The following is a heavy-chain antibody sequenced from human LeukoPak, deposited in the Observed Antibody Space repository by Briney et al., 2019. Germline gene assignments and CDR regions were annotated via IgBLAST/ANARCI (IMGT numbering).Heavy chain of an antibody. D-gene: IGHD1-26*01. V-gene: IGHV4-59*08. Sequence: SETLSLTCTVSGGSISSYYWSWIRQPPGKGLEWIGYIYYSGSTNYNPSLKSRVTISVDTSKNQFSLKLSSVTAADTAVYYCARLWRGVGALDYWGQGTLATVSS. J-gene: IGHJ4*02. CDR3: ARLWRGVGALDY. CDR1: GGSISSYY. CDR2: IYYSGST.